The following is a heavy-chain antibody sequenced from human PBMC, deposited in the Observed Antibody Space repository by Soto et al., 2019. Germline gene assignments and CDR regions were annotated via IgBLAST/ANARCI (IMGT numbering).Heavy chain of an antibody. J-gene: IGHJ4*02. CDR1: GFSLSTSGVG. D-gene: IGHD6-13*01. CDR3: AHSTPESYGSSSWYDY. V-gene: IGHV2-5*02. CDR2: IYWDDDK. Sequence: QITLKESGPTLVKPTQTLTLTCTFSGFSLSTSGVGVGWIRQPPGKALEWLALIYWDDDKRYSPSLKSRLTITKDTSKNQVVLTMTNMDPVDTATYYCAHSTPESYGSSSWYDYWGQGTLVTVSS.